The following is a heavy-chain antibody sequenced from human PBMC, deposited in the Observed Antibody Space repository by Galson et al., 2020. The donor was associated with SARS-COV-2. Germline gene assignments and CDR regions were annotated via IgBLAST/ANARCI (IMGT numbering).Heavy chain of an antibody. V-gene: IGHV1-24*01. Sequence: ASVTVSCKVSGYTLTELSMHWVRQAPGKGLEWMGGFDPEDGETIYAQKLQGRVTMTEDTSTDTAYMELSSLRSEDTAVYYCATESPALYTGGDIVIVPAALPRRYYYYYGLDVWGQGATVTVSS. CDR3: ATESPALYTGGDIVIVPAALPRRYYYYYGLDV. D-gene: IGHD2-2*01. J-gene: IGHJ6*02. CDR1: GYTLTELS. CDR2: FDPEDGET.